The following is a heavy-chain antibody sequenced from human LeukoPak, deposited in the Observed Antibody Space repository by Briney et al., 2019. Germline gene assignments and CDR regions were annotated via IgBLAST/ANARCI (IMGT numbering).Heavy chain of an antibody. Sequence: GGSLRLSCAASGFTFSSYAMSWVRQAPGKGLEWVSAISGSGGSTYYPDSMKGRFTISRDNAKNSLYLQMNSLRAEDTAVYYCARARSSGSHRVVNAFDVWGQGTMVTVSS. J-gene: IGHJ3*01. CDR3: ARARSSGSHRVVNAFDV. CDR1: GFTFSSYA. D-gene: IGHD1-26*01. CDR2: ISGSGGST. V-gene: IGHV3-23*01.